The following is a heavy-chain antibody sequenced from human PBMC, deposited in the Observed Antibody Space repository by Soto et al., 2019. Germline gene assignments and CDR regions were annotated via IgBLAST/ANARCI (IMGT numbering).Heavy chain of an antibody. CDR3: AREAGRDTDMVKKWYFDL. Sequence: QVQLQESGPGLVKPSETLSLTCTVSGGSISSYYWSWIRQPAGKGLEWIGRIYTSGSTNYNPSLKSRVPMSVDTSKHQFSLKLSSVTAEDTAVYYCAREAGRDTDMVKKWYFDLWGRGTLVTVSS. V-gene: IGHV4-4*07. CDR2: IYTSGST. CDR1: GGSISSYY. D-gene: IGHD5-18*01. J-gene: IGHJ2*01.